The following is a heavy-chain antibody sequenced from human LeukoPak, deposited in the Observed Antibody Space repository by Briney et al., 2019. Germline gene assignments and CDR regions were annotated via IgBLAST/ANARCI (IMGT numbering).Heavy chain of an antibody. D-gene: IGHD2-2*01. CDR1: GFTFSSYW. J-gene: IGHJ4*02. CDR3: ARDLVVTSAY. V-gene: IGHV3-74*01. CDR2: INGDGSST. Sequence: GGSLRLSCAASGFTFSSYWMHWVRQAPGKGLVWVSRINGDGSSTTYADSVKGRFTISRDNAKNTLYLQMNGLRAEDTAVYYCARDLVVTSAYWGQGTLVTVSS.